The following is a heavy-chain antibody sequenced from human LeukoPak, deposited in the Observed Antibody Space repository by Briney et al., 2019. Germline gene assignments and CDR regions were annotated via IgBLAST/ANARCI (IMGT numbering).Heavy chain of an antibody. J-gene: IGHJ4*02. D-gene: IGHD3-10*01. CDR3: ARTLEGHYYGSGSYYPLGY. CDR2: INPNSGGT. V-gene: IGHV1-2*02. Sequence: ASVKVSCKASGYTFTGYYMHWVRQAPGQGLEWTGWINPNSGGTNYAQKFQSRVTMTRDTSISTAYMELSRLRSDDKAVYYCARTLEGHYYGSGSYYPLGYWGQGTLVTVSS. CDR1: GYTFTGYY.